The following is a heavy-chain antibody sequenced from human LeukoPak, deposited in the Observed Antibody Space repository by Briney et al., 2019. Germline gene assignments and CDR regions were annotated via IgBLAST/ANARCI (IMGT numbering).Heavy chain of an antibody. V-gene: IGHV5-51*01. D-gene: IGHD3-9*01. CDR1: GYSFTSYW. Sequence: GASLKISCKGSGYSFTSYWIGWVRQMPGKGLEWMGIIYPGDSDTRYSPSFQGQVTISADKSISTAYLQWSSLKASDTAMYYCARQDYDILTGPPRYYMDVWGKGTTVTVSS. CDR3: ARQDYDILTGPPRYYMDV. CDR2: IYPGDSDT. J-gene: IGHJ6*03.